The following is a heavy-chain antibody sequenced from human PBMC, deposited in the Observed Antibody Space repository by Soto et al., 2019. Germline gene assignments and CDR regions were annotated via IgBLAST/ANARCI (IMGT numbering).Heavy chain of an antibody. V-gene: IGHV3-23*01. CDR1: GFTFSSYA. CDR3: AKDLQDGYNYYYYGMDV. Sequence: XXSLRLSFAASGFTFSSYAMRWVRQAPGKGLEWVSAISGSGGSTYYADSVKGRFTISRDNSKNTLYLQMNSLRAEDKAVYYCAKDLQDGYNYYYYGMDVWGQGTTVTVSS. J-gene: IGHJ6*02. D-gene: IGHD5-12*01. CDR2: ISGSGGST.